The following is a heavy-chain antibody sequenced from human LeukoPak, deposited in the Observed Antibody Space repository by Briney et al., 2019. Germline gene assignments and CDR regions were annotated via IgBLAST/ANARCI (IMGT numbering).Heavy chain of an antibody. V-gene: IGHV1-46*01. CDR3: ARDFVNAAVADY. CDR1: GYTFTSYY. CDR2: INPSGGST. D-gene: IGHD6-19*01. J-gene: IGHJ4*02. Sequence: ASVKVSCKASGYTFTSYYMHWVRRAPGQGLEWMGIINPSGGSTSYAQKFQGRVTMTRDTSTSTVYMELSSLRSEDTAVYYCARDFVNAAVADYWGQGTLVTVSS.